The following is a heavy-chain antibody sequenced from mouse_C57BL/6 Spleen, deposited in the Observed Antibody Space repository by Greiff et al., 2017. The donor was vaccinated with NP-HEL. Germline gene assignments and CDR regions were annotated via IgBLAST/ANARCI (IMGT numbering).Heavy chain of an antibody. J-gene: IGHJ2*01. Sequence: QVHVKQSGAELVRPGASVKLSCKASGYTFTDYYINWVKQRPGQGLEWIARIYPGSGNTYYNEKFKGKATLTAEKSSSTAYMQLSSLTSEDSAVYFCARETTVVPVHFDYWGQGTTLTVSS. D-gene: IGHD1-1*01. V-gene: IGHV1-76*01. CDR2: IYPGSGNT. CDR1: GYTFTDYY. CDR3: ARETTVVPVHFDY.